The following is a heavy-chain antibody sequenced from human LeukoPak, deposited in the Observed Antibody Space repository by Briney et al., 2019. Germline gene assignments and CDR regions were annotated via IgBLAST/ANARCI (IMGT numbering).Heavy chain of an antibody. CDR3: ARDSNSKHYYDSSGYLNYYFDY. V-gene: IGHV3-30*04. D-gene: IGHD3-22*01. Sequence: PGRSLRLSCAASGFTFSSYAMHWVRQAPGKGLEWVAVISYDGSNKYYADSVRGRFTISRDNSKNTLYLQMNSLRAEDTAVYYCARDSNSKHYYDSSGYLNYYFDYWGREPWSPSPQ. J-gene: IGHJ4*02. CDR2: ISYDGSNK. CDR1: GFTFSSYA.